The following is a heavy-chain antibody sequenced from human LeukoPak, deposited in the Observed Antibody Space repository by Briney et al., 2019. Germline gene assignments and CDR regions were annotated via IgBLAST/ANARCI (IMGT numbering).Heavy chain of an antibody. Sequence: GGSLRLSCAASGFTFGSHAMYWVRQAPGKGLEWVAGIFGSGGSPHYADPVKGRFTISRDNSRNTVYLQINSLRAEDTAVYYCGKTTVGYSSGQKPAWPVGYWGQGTLVTVSS. V-gene: IGHV3-23*01. CDR2: IFGSGGSP. CDR3: GKTTVGYSSGQKPAWPVGY. D-gene: IGHD5-18*01. J-gene: IGHJ4*02. CDR1: GFTFGSHA.